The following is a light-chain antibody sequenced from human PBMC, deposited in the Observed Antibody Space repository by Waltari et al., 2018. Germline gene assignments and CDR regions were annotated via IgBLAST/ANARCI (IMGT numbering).Light chain of an antibody. V-gene: IGLV2-11*01. J-gene: IGLJ1*01. CDR2: DVS. Sequence: QSALTQPRSVSGSPGQSVTISCTGASRDSYNYVSWYQQHPGKAPKLIIYDVSKRPSGVPDRFSGSKSGNTASLTISGLQAEDEADYYCCSYAGSFTFVFETGTKVIVL. CDR1: SRDSYNY. CDR3: CSYAGSFTFV.